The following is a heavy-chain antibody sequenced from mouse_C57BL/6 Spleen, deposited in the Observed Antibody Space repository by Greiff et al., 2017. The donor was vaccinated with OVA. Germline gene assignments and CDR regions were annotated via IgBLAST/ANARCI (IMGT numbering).Heavy chain of an antibody. CDR1: GYSITSDY. CDR2: ISYSGST. D-gene: IGHD2-3*01. CDR3: ARSNDGSSYYFDD. V-gene: IGHV3-8*01. Sequence: DVQLQESGPGLAKPSPSLSLSCSVSGYSITSDYWNWIRKFPGNKLEYIGYISYSGSTYYNPSLNSRISLTRVTSKNQYYLQLNSVTTEDSSTDYCARSNDGSSYYFDDWGQGTTLTVSS. J-gene: IGHJ2*01.